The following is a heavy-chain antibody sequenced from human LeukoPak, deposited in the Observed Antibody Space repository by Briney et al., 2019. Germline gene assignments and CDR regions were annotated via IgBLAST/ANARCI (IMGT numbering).Heavy chain of an antibody. CDR2: MYSTGSN. V-gene: IGHV4-4*07. CDR1: GETISGYL. J-gene: IGHJ4*02. CDR3: AREPTSGREPTSGRPLDY. Sequence: SETLCLTCTVSGETISGYLWTWIRQPAGKEQKWIGRMYSTGSNNYNPSLKSRVTMSLDTSKNHFSLNLTSVTAADTAVYYCAREPTSGREPTSGRPLDYWGQGTLVTVSS. D-gene: IGHD5-12*01.